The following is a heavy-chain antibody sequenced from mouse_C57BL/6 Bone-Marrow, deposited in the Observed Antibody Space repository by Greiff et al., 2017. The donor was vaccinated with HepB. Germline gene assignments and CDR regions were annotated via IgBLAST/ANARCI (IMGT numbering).Heavy chain of an antibody. J-gene: IGHJ3*01. CDR2: IHPSDSDT. D-gene: IGHD1-1*01. CDR3: AIFITTEGFAY. Sequence: QVHVKQPGAELVKPGASVKVSCKASGYTFTSYWMHWVKQRPGQGLEWIGRIHPSDSDTNYNQKFKGKATLTVDKSSSTAYMQLSSLTSEDSAVYYCAIFITTEGFAYWGQGTLVTVSA. V-gene: IGHV1-74*01. CDR1: GYTFTSYW.